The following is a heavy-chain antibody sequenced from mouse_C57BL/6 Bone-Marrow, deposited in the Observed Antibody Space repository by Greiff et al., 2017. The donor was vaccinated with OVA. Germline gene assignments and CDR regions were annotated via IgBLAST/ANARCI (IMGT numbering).Heavy chain of an antibody. V-gene: IGHV2-9-1*01. J-gene: IGHJ3*01. Sequence: QVQLKESGPGLVAPSQCLSITCTVSGFSLTSYAISWVRQPPGKGLEWLGVICTGGGTNYNSAIKSRLSISKDNSKGQVFLKMNSLQADDTARYYCATIPAWFAYWGQGTLVTVSA. D-gene: IGHD2-12*01. CDR3: ATIPAWFAY. CDR1: GFSLTSYA. CDR2: ICTGGGT.